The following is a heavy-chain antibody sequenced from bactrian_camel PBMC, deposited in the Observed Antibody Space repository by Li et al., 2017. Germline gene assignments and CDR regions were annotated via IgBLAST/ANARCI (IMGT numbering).Heavy chain of an antibody. J-gene: IGHJ4*01. V-gene: IGHV3S1*01. CDR2: ISKGGTYT. CDR3: AAGPWDCGKSWYSTGDFHY. D-gene: IGHD2*01. CDR1: GSTDNNNC. Sequence: HVQLVESGGGSVQAGGSLRLSCLASGSTDNNNCMGWFRQASGKERERVAAISKGGTYTFYSDSVKGRFTISRDNAKNTLSLQMNSLKPEDTAQYYCAAGPWDCGKSWYSTGDFHYWGQGTQVTVSS.